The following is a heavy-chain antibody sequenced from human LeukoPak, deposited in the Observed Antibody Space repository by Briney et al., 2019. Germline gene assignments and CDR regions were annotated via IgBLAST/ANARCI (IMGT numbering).Heavy chain of an antibody. V-gene: IGHV1-2*02. Sequence: ASVKVSCKASGYTFTSYAMNWVRQAPGQGLEWMGWINPNSGGTNYAQKFQGRVTMTRDTSISTAYMELSRLRSDDTAVYYCARGGRAWFGELLLFYFDYWGQGTLVTVSS. J-gene: IGHJ4*02. CDR3: ARGGRAWFGELLLFYFDY. CDR2: INPNSGGT. CDR1: GYTFTSYA. D-gene: IGHD3-10*01.